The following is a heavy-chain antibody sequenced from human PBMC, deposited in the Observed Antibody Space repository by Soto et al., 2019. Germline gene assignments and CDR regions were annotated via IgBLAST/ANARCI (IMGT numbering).Heavy chain of an antibody. Sequence: LEALSLTCTVSGVSISSNYWSWIRQPPGKGLEWIGYIYYTGSTDYNPSLKSRVTISVDTSKSQFSLRLTSVTAADTAVYYCARHYYDSSGYHKAFDIWGQGTMVT. J-gene: IGHJ3*02. CDR3: ARHYYDSSGYHKAFDI. V-gene: IGHV4-59*01. CDR2: IYYTGST. D-gene: IGHD3-22*01. CDR1: GVSISSNY.